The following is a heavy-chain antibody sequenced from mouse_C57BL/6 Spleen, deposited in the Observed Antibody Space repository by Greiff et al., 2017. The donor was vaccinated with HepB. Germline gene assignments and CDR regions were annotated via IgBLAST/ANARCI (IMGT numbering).Heavy chain of an antibody. CDR2: INPNNGGT. V-gene: IGHV1-26*01. CDR1: GYTFTDYY. CDR3: AREAVYYGKGDYAMDY. D-gene: IGHD2-1*01. J-gene: IGHJ4*01. Sequence: VQLQQSGPELVKPGASVKISCKASGYTFTDYYMNWVKQSHGKSLEWIGDINPNNGGTSYNQKFKGKATLTVDKSSSTAYMELRSLTSEDSAVYYCAREAVYYGKGDYAMDYWGQGTSVTVSS.